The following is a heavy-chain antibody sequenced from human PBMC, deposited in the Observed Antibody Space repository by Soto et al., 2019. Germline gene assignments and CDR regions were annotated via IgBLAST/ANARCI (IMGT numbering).Heavy chain of an antibody. CDR2: IYHSGST. CDR3: ARGSGRQVYNYYGMDV. J-gene: IGHJ6*02. V-gene: IGHV4-4*02. D-gene: IGHD3-10*01. CDR1: GGSISSSNW. Sequence: SETLSLTCAFSGGSISSSNWWSWVRQSPGKGLEWIGGIYHSGSTNYNPSLKSRVTISVDKSKNQFSLKLSSVTAADTAVYYCARGSGRQVYNYYGMDVWGQGTTVTVSS.